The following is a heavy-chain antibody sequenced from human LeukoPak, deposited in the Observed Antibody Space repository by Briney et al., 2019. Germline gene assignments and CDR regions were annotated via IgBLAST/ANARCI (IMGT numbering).Heavy chain of an antibody. CDR1: GGFMANINFY. V-gene: IGHV4-4*07. D-gene: IGHD3-16*01. Sequence: SETLSLTCTVSGGFMANINFYWTWIRQPAGERLEWIGRIYTSGGTTYNPSLKSRVTMSVDRSNNQFSLDLNSVTAADTGVYYCVGRGSSSGTFDVWGSGAIVVVSS. J-gene: IGHJ3*01. CDR3: VGRGSSSGTFDV. CDR2: IYTSGGT.